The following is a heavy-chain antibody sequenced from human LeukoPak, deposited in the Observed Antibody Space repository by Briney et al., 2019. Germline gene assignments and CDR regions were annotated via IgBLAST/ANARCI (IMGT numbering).Heavy chain of an antibody. Sequence: SETLSLTCTVSGGSISSSSYYWGWIRQPPGKGLEWIGCIYYSGSTHYNPSLKSRVTISVDTSKNQFSLKLSSVTAADTAVYYCARLLRYFDWLSPGYFDYWGQGTLVTVSS. CDR3: ARLLRYFDWLSPGYFDY. CDR2: IYYSGST. V-gene: IGHV4-39*01. J-gene: IGHJ4*02. D-gene: IGHD3-9*01. CDR1: GGSISSSSYY.